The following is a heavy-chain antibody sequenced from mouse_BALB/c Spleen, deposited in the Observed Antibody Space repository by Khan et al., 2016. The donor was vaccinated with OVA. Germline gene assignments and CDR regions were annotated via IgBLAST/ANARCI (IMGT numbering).Heavy chain of an antibody. CDR2: IDPPNDDT. J-gene: IGHJ3*01. CDR1: GFTFNDSY. Sequence: VQLQQSGAELVKPGASVNLSCSASGFTFNDSYIHWVKQRPEQGLEWIGRIDPPNDDTKFNPNFQDKATLIADKSSNTAYMQLTSLTSMDTAVWECTTLYGNGFAYWGQGTLVTVSA. V-gene: IGHV14-3*02. D-gene: IGHD2-1*01. CDR3: TTLYGNGFAY.